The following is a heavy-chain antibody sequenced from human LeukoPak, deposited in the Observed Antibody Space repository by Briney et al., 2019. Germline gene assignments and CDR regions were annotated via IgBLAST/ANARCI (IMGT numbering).Heavy chain of an antibody. J-gene: IGHJ4*02. V-gene: IGHV1-18*01. CDR1: GYTFTIYG. CDR3: ARDLGVLTGTFFDF. CDR2: ISDYNGNTNYALNT. D-gene: IGHD3-9*01. Sequence: ASVKVSCKASGYTFTIYGISWMRQAPGQGLQWMGWISDYNGNTNYALNTNYAQKFQGRVTLTTDTSTSTAYVELRSLRSDDTAIEYCARDLGVLTGTFFDFWGQGTLVTVPS.